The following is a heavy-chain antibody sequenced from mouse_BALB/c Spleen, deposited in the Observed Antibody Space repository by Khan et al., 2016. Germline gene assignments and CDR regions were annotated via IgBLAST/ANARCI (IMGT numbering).Heavy chain of an antibody. V-gene: IGHV2-5*01. J-gene: IGHJ1*01. D-gene: IGHD1-2*01. Sequence: QVQLQQPGPGLVQPSQSLSITCTVSGFSLTSYGVHWVRQSPGKGLEWLGVIWRGGITDYNAAFMSRLSITKDSSKSQVFFKMNSLQADDTAIYYCDNSLLRGRGGYWSFDVWGAGTTVTVSS. CDR2: IWRGGIT. CDR3: DNSLLRGRGGYWSFDV. CDR1: GFSLTSYG.